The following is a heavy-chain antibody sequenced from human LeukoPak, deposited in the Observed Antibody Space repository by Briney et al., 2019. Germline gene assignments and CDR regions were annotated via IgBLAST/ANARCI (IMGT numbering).Heavy chain of an antibody. V-gene: IGHV4-61*08. Sequence: PSETLSLTCTVSGGSISSGGYYWSWIRQPPGKGLEWIGYIYYSGSTNYNPSLKSRVTISVDTSKNQFSLKLSSVTAADTAVYYCARVSGNLLIDYWGQGTLVTVSS. CDR1: GGSISSGGYY. CDR2: IYYSGST. J-gene: IGHJ4*02. CDR3: ARVSGNLLIDY. D-gene: IGHD3-10*01.